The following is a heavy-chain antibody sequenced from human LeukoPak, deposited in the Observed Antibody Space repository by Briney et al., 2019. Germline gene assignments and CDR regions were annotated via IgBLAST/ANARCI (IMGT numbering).Heavy chain of an antibody. CDR2: ISGSGGST. J-gene: IGHJ5*02. V-gene: IGHV3-23*01. D-gene: IGHD2-2*02. CDR3: AKDIVVVPAAISGPNWFDP. Sequence: GSLRLSFAASGFTFSRYAMSWVRQAPGKELEGVSAISGSGGSTYYADSVKGRFTISRDNSKNTLYLQMNSLRAEDTAVYYCAKDIVVVPAAISGPNWFDPWGQGTLVTVSS. CDR1: GFTFSRYA.